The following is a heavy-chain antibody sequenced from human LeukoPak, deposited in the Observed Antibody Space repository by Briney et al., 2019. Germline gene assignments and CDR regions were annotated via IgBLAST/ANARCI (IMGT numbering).Heavy chain of an antibody. V-gene: IGHV6-1*01. Sequence: SQTLSLTCAISGDSVSSNSEAWNWIRLSPSRGLEWLGRTYYRSKWYNDFAVSVKSRITINPETSKNQFSLQLTSVTPEDTAVYYCARGVRDFFGYWGQGTLVTVSS. CDR1: GDSVSSNSEA. CDR2: TYYRSKWYN. J-gene: IGHJ4*02. CDR3: ARGVRDFFGY.